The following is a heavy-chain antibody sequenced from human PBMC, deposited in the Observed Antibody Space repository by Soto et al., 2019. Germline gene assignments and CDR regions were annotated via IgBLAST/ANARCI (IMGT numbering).Heavy chain of an antibody. CDR3: ATNIAMGATVLPSCGMDV. D-gene: IGHD1-26*01. Sequence: SVKVSCKASGGTFSSYAISWVRQAPGQGLEWMGGIIPIFGTANYAQKFQGRVTITADESTSTAYMELSSLRSEDTAVYYCATNIAMGATVLPSCGMDVCCQGPTLT. J-gene: IGHJ6*02. CDR2: IIPIFGTA. CDR1: GGTFSSYA. V-gene: IGHV1-69*13.